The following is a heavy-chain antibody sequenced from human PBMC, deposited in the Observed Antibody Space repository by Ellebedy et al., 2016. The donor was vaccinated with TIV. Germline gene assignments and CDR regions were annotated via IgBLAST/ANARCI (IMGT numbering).Heavy chain of an antibody. V-gene: IGHV3-23*01. CDR2: IGDTAHNT. J-gene: IGHJ6*02. CDR1: GFSFRDYW. Sequence: GESLKISXAASGFSFRDYWMHWVRQAPGKGLEWVSGIGDTAHNTYYTDSVKGRFTISRDNSKNTLSLQMSSLRAEDTAVYYCAKARGSSVIDYNYFGMDVWGHGTTVTVSS. CDR3: AKARGSSVIDYNYFGMDV. D-gene: IGHD2-21*01.